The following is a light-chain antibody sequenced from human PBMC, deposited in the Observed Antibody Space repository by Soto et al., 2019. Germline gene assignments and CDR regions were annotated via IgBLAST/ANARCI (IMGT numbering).Light chain of an antibody. CDR1: SGHSSYA. V-gene: IGLV4-69*01. J-gene: IGLJ2*01. CDR3: QTWGTGIHVV. Sequence: QPVLTQSPSASASLGASVKLTCTLSSGHSSYAIAWHQQQPEKGPRYLMKLNSDGSHSKGDGIPDRFSGSSSVAERYLTISSLQSEDEADYYCQTWGTGIHVVFGGGTKVTVL. CDR2: LNSDGSH.